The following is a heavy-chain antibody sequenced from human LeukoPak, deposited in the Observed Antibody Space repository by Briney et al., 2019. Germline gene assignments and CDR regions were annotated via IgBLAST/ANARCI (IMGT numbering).Heavy chain of an antibody. V-gene: IGHV4-34*01. Sequence: SETLSLTCTVSGGSISSYYWSWIRQPPGKGLEWIGEINHSGSTNYNPSLKSRVTISVDTSKNQFSLKLSSVTAADTAVYYCASIGDSSGYSSDYWGQGTLVTVSS. D-gene: IGHD3-22*01. CDR2: INHSGST. J-gene: IGHJ4*02. CDR3: ASIGDSSGYSSDY. CDR1: GGSISSYY.